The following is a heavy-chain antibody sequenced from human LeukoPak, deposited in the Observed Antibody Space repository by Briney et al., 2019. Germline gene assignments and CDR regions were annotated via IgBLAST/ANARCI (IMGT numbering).Heavy chain of an antibody. CDR1: GGTFSSYT. Sequence: SVKVSCKASGGTFSSYTISWVRQAPGQGLEWMGRIIPILGIANYAQKFQGRVTITADKSTSTACMELSSLRSEDTAVYYCARDMPWGRGQPVYFDYWGQGTLVTVSS. CDR3: ARDMPWGRGQPVYFDY. J-gene: IGHJ4*02. CDR2: IIPILGIA. D-gene: IGHD2-2*01. V-gene: IGHV1-69*04.